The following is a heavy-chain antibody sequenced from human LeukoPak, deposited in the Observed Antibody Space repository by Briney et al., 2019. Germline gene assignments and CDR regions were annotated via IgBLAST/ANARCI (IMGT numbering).Heavy chain of an antibody. CDR2: IYSGGST. V-gene: IGHV3-53*01. J-gene: IGHJ5*02. CDR3: ARAGYPYGDYVEGNWFDP. D-gene: IGHD4-17*01. Sequence: GGSLRLSCAASGFTVSSNYMSWVRQAPGKGLEWVSVIYSGGSTYYADSVKGRFTISRDNSKNTLYLQMNSLRGEDTAVYYCARAGYPYGDYVEGNWFDPRGQGTLVTVSS. CDR1: GFTVSSNY.